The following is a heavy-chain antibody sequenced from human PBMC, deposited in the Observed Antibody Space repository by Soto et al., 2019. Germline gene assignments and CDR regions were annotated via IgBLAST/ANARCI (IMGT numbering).Heavy chain of an antibody. D-gene: IGHD2-2*02. Sequence: GGSLRLSCAASGFTFSSYAMSWVRQAPGKGLEWVSAISGSGGSTYYADSVKGRFTISRDNSKNTLYLQMNSLRAEDTAVYYCAKPGLVVPAAIVPYYYMDVWGKGTTVTVSS. CDR1: GFTFSSYA. V-gene: IGHV3-23*01. CDR2: ISGSGGST. CDR3: AKPGLVVPAAIVPYYYMDV. J-gene: IGHJ6*03.